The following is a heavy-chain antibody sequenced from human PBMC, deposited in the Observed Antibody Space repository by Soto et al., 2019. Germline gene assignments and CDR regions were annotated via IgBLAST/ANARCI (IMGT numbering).Heavy chain of an antibody. V-gene: IGHV6-1*01. Sequence: PSQTLSLTCAISGDSVSSNSAAWNLIRQSPSRGLEWLGRTYYRSKWYNDYAVSVKSRITINPDTSKNQFSLQLNSVTPEDTAVYYCARVPVVEYYGMDVWGQGTTVTVSS. CDR2: TYYRSKWYN. D-gene: IGHD2-15*01. CDR1: GDSVSSNSAA. J-gene: IGHJ6*02. CDR3: ARVPVVEYYGMDV.